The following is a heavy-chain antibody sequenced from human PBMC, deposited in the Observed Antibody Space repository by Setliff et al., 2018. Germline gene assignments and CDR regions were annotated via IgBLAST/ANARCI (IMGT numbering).Heavy chain of an antibody. CDR1: GGSFSGYY. J-gene: IGHJ4*02. D-gene: IGHD3-3*01. V-gene: IGHV4-34*01. Sequence: SETLSLTCAVYGGSFSGYYWSWIRQPPGKGLEWIGEINHSGSTNNNPSLKSRVTISVDTSKNQFSLKLSSVTAADTAVYYCARTYNFWSGYFDYWGQGTRVTVSS. CDR3: ARTYNFWSGYFDY. CDR2: INHSGST.